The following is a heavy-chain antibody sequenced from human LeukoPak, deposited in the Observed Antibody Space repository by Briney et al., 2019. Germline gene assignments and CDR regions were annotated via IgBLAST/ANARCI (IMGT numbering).Heavy chain of an antibody. CDR3: AKRNYYFDY. V-gene: IGHV3-23*01. Sequence: GGSLRLSCAASGFTFSNYAMSWVRQAPGKGLEWVSSISDSGGSTYYADSVKGWFTISRDNSKNTPYLQMNSLRAEDTAVYYCAKRNYYFDYWGQGTLVTVSS. D-gene: IGHD1-14*01. CDR1: GFTFSNYA. J-gene: IGHJ4*02. CDR2: ISDSGGST.